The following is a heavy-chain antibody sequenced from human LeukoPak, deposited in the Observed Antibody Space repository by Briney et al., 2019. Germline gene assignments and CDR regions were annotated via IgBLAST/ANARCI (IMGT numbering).Heavy chain of an antibody. D-gene: IGHD6-19*01. Sequence: PSETLSLTCTVSGGSISSYYWSWIRQPPGKGLEWIGYIYYSGSTNYNPSLKSRVTISVDTSKNQFSLKLSSVTAADTAVYYCARGSYSSGWYVRSNWFDPWGQGTLVTVSS. J-gene: IGHJ5*02. V-gene: IGHV4-59*01. CDR3: ARGSYSSGWYVRSNWFDP. CDR1: GGSISSYY. CDR2: IYYSGST.